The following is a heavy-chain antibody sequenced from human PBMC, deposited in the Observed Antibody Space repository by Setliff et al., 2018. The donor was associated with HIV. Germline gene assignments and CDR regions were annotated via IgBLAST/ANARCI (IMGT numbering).Heavy chain of an antibody. V-gene: IGHV4-39*07. J-gene: IGHJ4*02. D-gene: IGHD3-10*01. CDR3: VGDGVNTRWLRL. CDR2: IYYSGTT. Sequence: PSETLSLTCTASGASIYSDSSCWGWIRQSPGKGLEWIGTIYYSGTTYYNPSLESRVSISIDTYMRQFSLTLTAMTAADTAIYYCVGDGVNTRWLRLWGQGTLVTVSS. CDR1: GASIYSDSSC.